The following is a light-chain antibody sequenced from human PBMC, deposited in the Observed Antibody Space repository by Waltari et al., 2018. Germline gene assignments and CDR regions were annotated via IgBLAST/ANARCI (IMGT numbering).Light chain of an antibody. CDR2: KAS. Sequence: DIQMTQSPSTLSASLGDSVTITCWASQNINNWLAWYQQKPGKAPNLLIYKASTLRSGVPSRFSGSGSGTEFTLTISSLQPDDFATYHCQQYNTYSEGFSFGPGTKVDIK. CDR1: QNINNW. V-gene: IGKV1-5*03. J-gene: IGKJ3*01. CDR3: QQYNTYSEGFS.